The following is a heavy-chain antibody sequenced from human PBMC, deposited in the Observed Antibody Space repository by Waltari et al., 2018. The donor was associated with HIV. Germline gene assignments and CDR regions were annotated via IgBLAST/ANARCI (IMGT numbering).Heavy chain of an antibody. V-gene: IGHV4-34*02. J-gene: IGHJ2*01. D-gene: IGHD2-21*02. CDR1: GGSFTGHY. CDR2: MNDSGKS. CDR3: ARGPRPSTVTAPGWYFDL. Sequence: QVDLQQWGTGLLKPSETLSRTCAVYGGSFTGHYWSWIRETPGEGLQWIAEMNDSGKSNYNPTLNSRAVMTIDPSKKQFSLKLKSVTAADTGVYYCARGPRPSTVTAPGWYFDLWGRGTLVTVSS.